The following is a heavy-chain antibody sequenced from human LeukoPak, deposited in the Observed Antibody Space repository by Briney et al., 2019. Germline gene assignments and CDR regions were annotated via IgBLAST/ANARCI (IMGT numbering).Heavy chain of an antibody. CDR1: GFTFSSYA. D-gene: IGHD3-3*01. J-gene: IGHJ6*02. V-gene: IGHV3-23*01. CDR3: AKDQSTILGYYYGMDV. CDR2: ISGSGGST. Sequence: GASLRLSCAASGFTFSSYAMSWVRQAPGKGLEWVSAISGSGGSTYYADSVKGRFTISRDNSKNTLYLQMNSLRAEGTAVYYCAKDQSTILGYYYGMDVWGQGTTVTVSS.